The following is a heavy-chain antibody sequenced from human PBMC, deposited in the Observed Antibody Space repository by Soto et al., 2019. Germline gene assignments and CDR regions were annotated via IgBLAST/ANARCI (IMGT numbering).Heavy chain of an antibody. D-gene: IGHD2-15*01. J-gene: IGHJ4*02. V-gene: IGHV4-39*01. Sequence: PSETLSLTCTVSGGSISSSSYYWGWIRQPPGKGLEWIGSIYYSGSTYYNPSLKSRVTISVDTSKNQFSLKLSSVTAADTAVYYCARPYCSGGSCYSGPYGYWGQGTLVTVSS. CDR1: GGSISSSSYY. CDR2: IYYSGST. CDR3: ARPYCSGGSCYSGPYGY.